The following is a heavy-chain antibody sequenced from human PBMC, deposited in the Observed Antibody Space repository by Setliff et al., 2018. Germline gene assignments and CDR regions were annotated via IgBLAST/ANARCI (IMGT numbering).Heavy chain of an antibody. CDR2: IYHSGSS. V-gene: IGHV4-34*01. Sequence: SETLSLTCAVYGGSFSTYFWSWIRQPPGKGLEWIGSIYHSGSSYYNPSLKSRVTISVDTSKNQFSLRLRSVTAADTAVYYCAGVYGENDLPDIWGQGTMVTVSS. CDR3: AGVYGENDLPDI. J-gene: IGHJ3*02. D-gene: IGHD4-17*01. CDR1: GGSFSTYF.